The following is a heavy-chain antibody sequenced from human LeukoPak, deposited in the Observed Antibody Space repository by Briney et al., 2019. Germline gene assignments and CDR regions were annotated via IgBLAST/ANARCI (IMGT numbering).Heavy chain of an antibody. Sequence: ASVKVSCKASGYTFNSYAFSWVRQAPGQGLEWVGWISSYNGDTNYARRFQVRVTMTTDTSTKTSHMELRSLGSDDTAVYYCARALYSDSSGYYPGLDHWGQGTLVTVSS. J-gene: IGHJ4*02. CDR2: ISSYNGDT. CDR3: ARALYSDSSGYYPGLDH. D-gene: IGHD3-22*01. CDR1: GYTFNSYA. V-gene: IGHV1-18*01.